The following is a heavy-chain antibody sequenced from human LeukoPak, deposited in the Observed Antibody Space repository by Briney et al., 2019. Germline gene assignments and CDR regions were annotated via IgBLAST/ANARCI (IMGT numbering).Heavy chain of an antibody. CDR1: GGSISSYY. J-gene: IGHJ4*02. Sequence: ETLSLTCTVSGGSISSYYWSWIRQPPGKGLEWIGEINHSGSTNYNPSLKSRVTISVDTSKNQFSLKLSSVTAADTAVYYCARGTSDGSGSHAFDYWGQGTLVTVSS. CDR3: ARGTSDGSGSHAFDY. D-gene: IGHD3-10*01. CDR2: INHSGST. V-gene: IGHV4-34*01.